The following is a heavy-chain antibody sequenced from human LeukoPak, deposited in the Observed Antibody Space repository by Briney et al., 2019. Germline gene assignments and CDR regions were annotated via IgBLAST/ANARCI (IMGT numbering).Heavy chain of an antibody. J-gene: IGHJ5*02. Sequence: GASVKVSCKASGGTFSSYAISWVRQAPGQGLEWMGGIIPIFGTANYAQKFQGRVTITADESTSTAYMELSSLRSEDTAVYYCARDSITMARGVTQEGWFDPWGQGTLVTVSS. CDR2: IIPIFGTA. V-gene: IGHV1-69*01. CDR1: GGTFSSYA. D-gene: IGHD3-10*01. CDR3: ARDSITMARGVTQEGWFDP.